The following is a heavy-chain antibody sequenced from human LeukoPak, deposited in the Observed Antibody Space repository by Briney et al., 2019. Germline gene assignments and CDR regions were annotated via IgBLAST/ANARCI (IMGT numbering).Heavy chain of an antibody. J-gene: IGHJ3*01. CDR3: ARGYCSGGSCYWGAFDV. CDR1: GFTVSSNY. Sequence: GGSLRLSCAASGFTVSSNYMSWVRQAPGKGLEWVSVVYSGGSTYYADSVKGRFTISRDNSKNTLYLQMNNLRAEDTAVYYCARGYCSGGSCYWGAFDVWGQGTMVTVSS. CDR2: VYSGGST. D-gene: IGHD2-15*01. V-gene: IGHV3-66*01.